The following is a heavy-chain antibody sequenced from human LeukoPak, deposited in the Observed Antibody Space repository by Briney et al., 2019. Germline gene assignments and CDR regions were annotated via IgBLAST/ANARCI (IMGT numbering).Heavy chain of an antibody. V-gene: IGHV3-11*06. CDR1: GFTFSDYY. CDR3: ASLPMVRGVIIP. CDR2: ISSSSSYT. Sequence: PGGSLRLSCAASGFTFSDYYMSWIRQAPGKGLEWVSYISSSSSYTDYADSVKGRFTISRDNAKNSLYLQMNSLRAEDTAVYYCASLPMVRGVIIPWGQGTLVTVSS. J-gene: IGHJ4*02. D-gene: IGHD3-10*01.